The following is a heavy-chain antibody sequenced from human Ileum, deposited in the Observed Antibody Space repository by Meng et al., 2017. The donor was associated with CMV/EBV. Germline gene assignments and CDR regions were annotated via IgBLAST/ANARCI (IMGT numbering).Heavy chain of an antibody. Sequence: GEALMISCAASGFNFSYHYMSWIRQASGKGLECVSNIGTTDSTIYYTESVKGRFTISRDNAKNSLYLQMNSLRVEDTAVYYGARPGDWGRIDYWGQGTLVTVSS. CDR3: ARPGDWGRIDY. CDR2: IGTTDSTI. CDR1: GFNFSYHY. J-gene: IGHJ4*02. D-gene: IGHD7-27*01. V-gene: IGHV3-11*01.